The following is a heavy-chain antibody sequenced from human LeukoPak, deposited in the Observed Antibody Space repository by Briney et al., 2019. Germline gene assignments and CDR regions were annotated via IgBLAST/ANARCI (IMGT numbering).Heavy chain of an antibody. J-gene: IGHJ5*02. CDR3: ARGRAENWFAP. Sequence: SVKVSCKASGGTFSSYAISCVRQAPGQGLEWMGRIIPILGIANYAQKFQGRVTITADKSTSTAYMELSSLRSEDTAVYYCARGRAENWFAPWGQGTLVTVYS. CDR2: IIPILGIA. V-gene: IGHV1-69*04. CDR1: GGTFSSYA.